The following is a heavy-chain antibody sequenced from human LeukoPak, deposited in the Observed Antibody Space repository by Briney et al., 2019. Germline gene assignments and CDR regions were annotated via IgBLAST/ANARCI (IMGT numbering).Heavy chain of an antibody. CDR3: ARDHDYGGNSPFDY. J-gene: IGHJ4*02. CDR2: IWYDGSNK. Sequence: GRSLRLSCAASGFTFSSYGMHWVRQAPGEGLEWVAVIWYDGSNKYYADSVKGRFTISRDNSKNTLYLQMNSLRAEDTAVYYCARDHDYGGNSPFDYWGQGTLVTVSS. CDR1: GFTFSSYG. D-gene: IGHD4-23*01. V-gene: IGHV3-33*01.